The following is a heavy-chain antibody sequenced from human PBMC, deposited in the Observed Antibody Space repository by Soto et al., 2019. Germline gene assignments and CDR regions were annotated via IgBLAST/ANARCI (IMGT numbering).Heavy chain of an antibody. D-gene: IGHD3-10*01. CDR3: ARDQIWFGEPSEGMDV. CDR2: IYSGGIT. Sequence: PGGSLRLSCAASGFTVSSNYMSWVRQAPGKGLEWVSVIYSGGITFYADSVKGRFTISRDNAKNSLYLQMNSLRAEDTAVYYCARDQIWFGEPSEGMDVWGQGTTVTVSS. J-gene: IGHJ6*02. V-gene: IGHV3-53*01. CDR1: GFTVSSNY.